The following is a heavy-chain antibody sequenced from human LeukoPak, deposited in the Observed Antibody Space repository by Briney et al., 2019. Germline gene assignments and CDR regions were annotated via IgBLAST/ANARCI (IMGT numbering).Heavy chain of an antibody. J-gene: IGHJ4*02. CDR2: ISSSSSYI. V-gene: IGHV3-21*01. CDR3: ARYVDTAMVPDY. Sequence: PGGSLTLSCGASGVTFSSYSMNWLRQAPGKGLEWVSSISSSSSYIDYADSVKGRFSISRDNAKNSLYLQMKSPTRADTAVYYCARYVDTAMVPDYWGQGTLVTVSS. D-gene: IGHD5-18*01. CDR1: GVTFSSYS.